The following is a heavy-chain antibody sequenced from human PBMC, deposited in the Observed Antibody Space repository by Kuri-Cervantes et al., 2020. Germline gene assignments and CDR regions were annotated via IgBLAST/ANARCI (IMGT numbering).Heavy chain of an antibody. CDR3: ARDGFSYGMTSFDY. CDR1: GFTFSSYR. Sequence: GESLKISCAASGFTFSSYRMCWVRQAPGKGLEWVAHIKEDGDEKFYVDSVKGRFTISRDNVQNSLYLQLEALRAADTAVYYCARDGFSYGMTSFDYWGRGTLVTVSS. D-gene: IGHD3-16*01. CDR2: IKEDGDEK. V-gene: IGHV3-7*01. J-gene: IGHJ4*02.